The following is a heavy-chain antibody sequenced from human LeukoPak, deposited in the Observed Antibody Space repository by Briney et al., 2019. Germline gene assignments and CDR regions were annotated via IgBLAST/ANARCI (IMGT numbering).Heavy chain of an antibody. CDR1: GGSISSGNYY. V-gene: IGHV4-61*02. Sequence: SETLSLTCTVSGGSISSGNYYWSWIRQPAGKGLEWIGRIWADGAPTYRPSLKSRVTISVDTSKNQFSLRLSSVTAADTAVYYCARGRDSRGYQFMGFDSWGQGTLVTVSS. CDR3: ARGRDSRGYQFMGFDS. D-gene: IGHD3-22*01. J-gene: IGHJ4*02. CDR2: IWADGAP.